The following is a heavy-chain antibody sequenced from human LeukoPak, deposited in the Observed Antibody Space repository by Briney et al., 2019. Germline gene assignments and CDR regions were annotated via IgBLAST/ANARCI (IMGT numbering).Heavy chain of an antibody. CDR3: ARLLQNYYHMDT. Sequence: SETLSLACTVSGVSINSHYWSWIRQPPGKGLEWIGFIYDSGSANYKSSLKSRVTMTADTSKNQFSLKLNSVSAADTAVYYRARLLQNYYHMDTCGKGTTVTVSS. D-gene: IGHD3-3*01. CDR1: GVSINSHY. J-gene: IGHJ6*03. CDR2: IYDSGSA. V-gene: IGHV4-59*11.